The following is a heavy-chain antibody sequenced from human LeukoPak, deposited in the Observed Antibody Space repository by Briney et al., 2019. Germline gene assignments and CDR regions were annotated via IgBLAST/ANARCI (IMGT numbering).Heavy chain of an antibody. CDR2: IKSKGHGGTA. D-gene: IGHD2-8*02. J-gene: IGHJ4*02. Sequence: GGSLRLSCGASGFTFSNAYIMWVRQAPGKGLEWVGRIKSKGHGGTADYAAPVKDRFTISRDGSKSTLYLQMNSLKIEDTAVYFCSSKEDYFPGRTGYWGQGTLVTVSS. V-gene: IGHV3-15*01. CDR1: GFTFSNAY. CDR3: SSKEDYFPGRTGY.